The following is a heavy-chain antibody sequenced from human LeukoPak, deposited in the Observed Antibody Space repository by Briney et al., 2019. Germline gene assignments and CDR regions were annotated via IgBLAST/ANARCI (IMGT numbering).Heavy chain of an antibody. CDR2: ISGSGGST. Sequence: PGGSLRLSCAASGFTFSSYAMSWVRQAPGKGLEWVSAISGSGGSTHYAGSVKGRFTISRDNSKNTLYLQMNSLRAEDTAVYYCAKSRDGYNYPYAFDIWGQGTMVTVSS. V-gene: IGHV3-23*01. CDR1: GFTFSSYA. J-gene: IGHJ3*02. D-gene: IGHD5-24*01. CDR3: AKSRDGYNYPYAFDI.